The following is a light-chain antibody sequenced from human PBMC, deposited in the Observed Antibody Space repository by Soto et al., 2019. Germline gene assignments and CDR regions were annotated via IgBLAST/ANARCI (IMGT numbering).Light chain of an antibody. V-gene: IGLV2-14*01. J-gene: IGLJ1*01. CDR3: SSFTTSRLYV. CDR1: GNDIGAYDY. CDR2: GVR. Sequence: QSVLTQPTSVSGSPGQSIAIPCTGNGNDIGAYDYVSWYQQHPGKAPRLLIHGVRNRPPGISSRFSGFKSGLTASLTISGLQAEDEADYYCSSFTTSRLYVFGPGTEVTVL.